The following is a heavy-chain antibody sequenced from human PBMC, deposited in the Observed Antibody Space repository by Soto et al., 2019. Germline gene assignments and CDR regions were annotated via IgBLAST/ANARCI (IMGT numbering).Heavy chain of an antibody. D-gene: IGHD1-1*01. CDR3: ARDFAGHNYNYTAFDF. Sequence: GGSLRLSCAVSGFTFSDYYMTWIRQVPGKGLEWVSYISASGRTIYYADSVTGRFTISRDNAKNSLYLQMNSLRAEDTALYYCARDFAGHNYNYTAFDFWGQGTMVTVSS. CDR1: GFTFSDYY. J-gene: IGHJ3*01. CDR2: ISASGRTI. V-gene: IGHV3-11*01.